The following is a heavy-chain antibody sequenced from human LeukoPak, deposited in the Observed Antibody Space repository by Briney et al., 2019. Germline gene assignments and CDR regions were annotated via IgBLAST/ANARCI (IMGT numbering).Heavy chain of an antibody. V-gene: IGHV3-30*18. CDR2: ISYDGSNK. Sequence: PGGSLRLSCAASGFTFSNYGMHWVRQAPGKGLEWVAVISYDGSNKYYADSVKGRFTISRDNSKNTLYLQMNSLRAEDTAVYYCAKDRRYSSSWLFDYWGQGTLVTVSS. CDR1: GFTFSNYG. D-gene: IGHD6-13*01. CDR3: AKDRRYSSSWLFDY. J-gene: IGHJ4*02.